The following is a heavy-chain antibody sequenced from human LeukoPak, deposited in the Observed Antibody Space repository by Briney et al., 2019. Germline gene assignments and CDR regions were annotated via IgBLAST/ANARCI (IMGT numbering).Heavy chain of an antibody. J-gene: IGHJ5*02. Sequence: SQTLSLTCTVSGGSISSGSYYWSWIRQPAGKGLEWIGRIYTSGSTNYNPSLKSLVTISVDTSKNQFSLKLSSVTAADTAVYYCARDRMVRGVIVAFDPWGQGTLVTVSS. CDR1: GGSISSGSYY. V-gene: IGHV4-61*02. CDR2: IYTSGST. D-gene: IGHD3-10*01. CDR3: ARDRMVRGVIVAFDP.